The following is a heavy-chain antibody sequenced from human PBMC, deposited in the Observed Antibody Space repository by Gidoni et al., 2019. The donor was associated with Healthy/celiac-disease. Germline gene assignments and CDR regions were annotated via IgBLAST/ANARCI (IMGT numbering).Heavy chain of an antibody. CDR2: IIPIFGTA. CDR3: ARVYYDILTGRTLYYYMDV. D-gene: IGHD3-9*01. CDR1: GGTFRSYA. J-gene: IGHJ6*03. Sequence: QVQLVQSGAEVKKPGSSVKVSCKASGGTFRSYAISWVRQAPGQGLEWMGGIIPIFGTANYAQKFQGRVTITADKSTSTAYMELSSLRSEDTAVYYCARVYYDILTGRTLYYYMDVWGKGTTVTVSS. V-gene: IGHV1-69*06.